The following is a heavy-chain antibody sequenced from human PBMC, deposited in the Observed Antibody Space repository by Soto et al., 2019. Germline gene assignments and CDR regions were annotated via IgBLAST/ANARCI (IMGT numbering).Heavy chain of an antibody. D-gene: IGHD3-22*01. CDR1: GFTFSNAW. Sequence: EVQLVDSGGGLVQPGGSLRLSCAASGFTFSNAWMNWVRQSPGKELEWIGRIKKRADGGTADHATHVKGRFTISRDDSKNTLYLQMNSLKTEDTAVYYCTTVIPYISDSRGHCYWGDGTLVTVSS. V-gene: IGHV3-15*01. J-gene: IGHJ4*01. CDR2: IKKRADGGTA. CDR3: TTVIPYISDSRGHCY.